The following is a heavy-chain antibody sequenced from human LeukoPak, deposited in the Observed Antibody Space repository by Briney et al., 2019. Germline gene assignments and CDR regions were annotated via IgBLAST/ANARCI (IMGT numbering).Heavy chain of an antibody. CDR1: GFIFSNYG. Sequence: GGSLRLSCTTSGFIFSNYGMHWVRQAPGKGLEWVAFIRHDGSNKYYADSVKGRCTISRDNSKKTVYLQMNSLRTEDTAVYYCAKDRWLQGYFDYWGQGTLVTVSS. D-gene: IGHD5-24*01. CDR2: IRHDGSNK. CDR3: AKDRWLQGYFDY. J-gene: IGHJ4*02. V-gene: IGHV3-30*02.